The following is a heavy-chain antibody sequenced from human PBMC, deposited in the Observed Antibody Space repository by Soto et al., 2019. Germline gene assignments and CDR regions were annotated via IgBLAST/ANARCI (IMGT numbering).Heavy chain of an antibody. CDR1: GGTFSSYT. D-gene: IGHD1-26*01. J-gene: IGHJ4*02. Sequence: SVKVSCKASGGTFSSYTISWVRQAPGQGLEWMGRIIPILGIANYAQKFQGRVTITADKSTSTAYMELSSLRSEDTAVYYCASLTSYSGSNPSFDYWGQGTLVTVSS. V-gene: IGHV1-69*02. CDR3: ASLTSYSGSNPSFDY. CDR2: IIPILGIA.